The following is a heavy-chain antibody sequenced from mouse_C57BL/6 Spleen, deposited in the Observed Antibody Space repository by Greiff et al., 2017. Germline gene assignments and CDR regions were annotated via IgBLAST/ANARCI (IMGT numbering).Heavy chain of an antibody. Sequence: VQLQQPGAELVKPGASVKVSCKASGYTFTSYWMHWVKQRPGQGLEWIGRIHPSDSDTNYNQKFKGKATLTVDKSSSTAYMQLSSLTSEDSAVYYCAIKGAYYSNSWFAYWGQGTLVTVSA. CDR1: GYTFTSYW. CDR2: IHPSDSDT. V-gene: IGHV1-74*01. CDR3: AIKGAYYSNSWFAY. J-gene: IGHJ3*01. D-gene: IGHD2-5*01.